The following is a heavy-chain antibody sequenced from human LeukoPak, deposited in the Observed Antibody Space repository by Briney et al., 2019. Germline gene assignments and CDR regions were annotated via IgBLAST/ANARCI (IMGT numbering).Heavy chain of an antibody. CDR1: GGSISSSGYY. Sequence: PSETLSLTCTVSGGSISSSGYYWSWIRQHPGKGLEWIGCIYYRGTTYYHPSLTSRVAISVDTSKNQFSLKLSSVTAADTAVYYCARSGTVTTWNYWGQGTLVTVSS. CDR2: IYYRGTT. J-gene: IGHJ4*02. V-gene: IGHV4-31*03. D-gene: IGHD4-17*01. CDR3: ARSGTVTTWNY.